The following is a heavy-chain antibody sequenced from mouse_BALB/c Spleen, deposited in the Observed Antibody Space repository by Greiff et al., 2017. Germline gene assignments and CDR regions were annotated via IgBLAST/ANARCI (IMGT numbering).Heavy chain of an antibody. CDR2: ISYSGST. D-gene: IGHD2-4*01. CDR3: ARRGDYDEVAWFAY. Sequence: EVQRVESGPGLVKPSQSLSLTCTVTGYSITSDYVWNLLRQVPGNKLGWTGYISYSGSTSYNPTLKSRISITRDTSKNQFFLQLNSVTTEDTATYYCARRGDYDEVAWFAYWGQGTLVTVSA. J-gene: IGHJ3*01. CDR1: GYSITSDYV. V-gene: IGHV3-2*02.